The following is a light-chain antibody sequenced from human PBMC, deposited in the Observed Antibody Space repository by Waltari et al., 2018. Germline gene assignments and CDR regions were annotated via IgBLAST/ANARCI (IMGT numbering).Light chain of an antibody. Sequence: QSALTQPASVSGSPGQSITISCTGTSSDVGGYNYVSWYQQHPGKAPKLMIYGVSRRPSGGSNRCSGSKSGNTASLTISGLQAEDEADYYCNSYTSSSTSYVVFGGGTKLTVL. CDR2: GVS. J-gene: IGLJ2*01. V-gene: IGLV2-14*01. CDR3: NSYTSSSTSYVV. CDR1: SSDVGGYNY.